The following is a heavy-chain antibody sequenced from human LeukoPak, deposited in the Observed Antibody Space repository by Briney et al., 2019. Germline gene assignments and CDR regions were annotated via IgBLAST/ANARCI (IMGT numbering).Heavy chain of an antibody. CDR3: ARDPPRAAKGSFDI. CDR1: GFSFSDYS. CDR2: IGSTGINI. J-gene: IGHJ3*02. V-gene: IGHV3-48*04. Sequence: GGSLRLSCAASGFSFSDYSINWVRQAPGKGLEWVSYIGSTGINIYYADSVKGRFTTSRDNANNSVYLQMSSLRAEDTAVYYCARDPPRAAKGSFDIWGQGTMVTVSS.